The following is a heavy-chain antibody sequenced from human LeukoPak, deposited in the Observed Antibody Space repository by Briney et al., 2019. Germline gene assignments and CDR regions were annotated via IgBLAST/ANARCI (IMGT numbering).Heavy chain of an antibody. J-gene: IGHJ5*02. D-gene: IGHD3-10*01. V-gene: IGHV3-7*01. CDR1: GVTVSNNY. CDR3: ARDLSVVRGAEYNWFDP. CDR2: IKQDGSEK. Sequence: PGGSLRLSCAASGVTVSNNYLSWVRQAPGKGLEWVANIKQDGSEKYYVDSVKGRFTISRDNAKNSLYLQMNSLRAEDTAVYYCARDLSVVRGAEYNWFDPWGQGTLVTVSS.